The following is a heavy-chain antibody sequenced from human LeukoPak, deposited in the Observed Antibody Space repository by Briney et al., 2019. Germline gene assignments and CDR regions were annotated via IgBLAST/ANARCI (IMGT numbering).Heavy chain of an antibody. CDR2: INHSGST. D-gene: IGHD2-15*01. J-gene: IGHJ6*02. V-gene: IGHV4-34*01. CDR3: ARGRVVVVVAATRTEPYYYGMDV. CDR1: GGSFSGYY. Sequence: SETLSLTCAVYGGSFSGYYWSWIRQPPGKGLEWIGEINHSGSTNYNPSLKSRVTISVDTSKNQFSLKLSSVTAADTAVYYCARGRVVVVVAATRTEPYYYGMDVWGQGTTVTVSS.